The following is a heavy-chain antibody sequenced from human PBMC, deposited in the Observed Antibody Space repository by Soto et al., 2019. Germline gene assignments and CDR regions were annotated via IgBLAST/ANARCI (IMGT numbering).Heavy chain of an antibody. CDR1: GFTFSAFG. Sequence: PGGSLRLSCEASGFTFSAFGMHWVRQAPGKGLEWVAIISYDGILKYYADSVKGRFTISGDTSKSALYLQMNSLRPEDTAVYYCAKDFKISGGHYGSLNYYYGMDVWGQGTTVTVSS. CDR3: AKDFKISGGHYGSLNYYYGMDV. J-gene: IGHJ6*02. CDR2: ISYDGILK. V-gene: IGHV3-30*18. D-gene: IGHD3-10*01.